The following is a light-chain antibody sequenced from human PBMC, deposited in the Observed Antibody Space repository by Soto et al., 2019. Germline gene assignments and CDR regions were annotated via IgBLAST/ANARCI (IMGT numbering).Light chain of an antibody. CDR3: QQYNSYWT. CDR1: QSISRW. Sequence: EMQMTQAPATLSASIRDRVTITCRASQSISRWLAWYQQKPGKAPNLLIYDASSLESGVPSRFSGSGSGTEFTLTISILQPDDFATYYCQQYNSYWTFGQGTKVDIK. J-gene: IGKJ1*01. CDR2: DAS. V-gene: IGKV1-5*01.